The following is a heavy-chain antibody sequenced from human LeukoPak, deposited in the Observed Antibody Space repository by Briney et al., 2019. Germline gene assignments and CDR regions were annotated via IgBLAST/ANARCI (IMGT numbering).Heavy chain of an antibody. CDR2: IYYSGGT. CDR3: ARVSQDYYDRSGYYYFDF. D-gene: IGHD3-22*01. J-gene: IGHJ4*02. CDR1: GGSMNPYF. V-gene: IGHV4-59*01. Sequence: PSETLSLTCTVSGGSMNPYFWSWIRQPPGKGLEWIGYIYYSGGTSYNASLKSRVTISVDTSKSQFSLRLSSATAADTAVYYCARVSQDYYDRSGYYYFDFWGLGTLVTVSS.